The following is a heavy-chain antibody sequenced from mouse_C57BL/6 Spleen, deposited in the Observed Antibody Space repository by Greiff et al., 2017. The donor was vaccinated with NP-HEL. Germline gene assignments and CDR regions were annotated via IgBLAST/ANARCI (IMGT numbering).Heavy chain of an antibody. CDR2: IDPETGGT. V-gene: IGHV1-15*01. CDR3: TRIGSSYGYFDV. D-gene: IGHD1-1*01. CDR1: GYTFTDYE. J-gene: IGHJ1*03. Sequence: VQLVESGAELVRPGASVTLSCKASGYTFTDYEMHWVKQTPVHGLEWIGAIDPETGGTAYNQKFKGKAILTADKSSSTAYMELRSLSSEDSAVYYCTRIGSSYGYFDVWGTGTPRTVSS.